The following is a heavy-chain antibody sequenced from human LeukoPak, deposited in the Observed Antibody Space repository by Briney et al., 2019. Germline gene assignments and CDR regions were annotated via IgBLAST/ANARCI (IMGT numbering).Heavy chain of an antibody. CDR2: ISGSGGST. Sequence: GGSLRLSCASSGFTFSSYAMSCVRQPPGKGLEWVSAISGSGGSTYYADSVKGRFTISRDNSKNPLYLQMNSLRAEDTAVYYCAKDPAYGSYLGGQGTLVTVSS. CDR1: GFTFSSYA. CDR3: AKDPAYGSYL. J-gene: IGHJ4*02. D-gene: IGHD1-26*01. V-gene: IGHV3-23*01.